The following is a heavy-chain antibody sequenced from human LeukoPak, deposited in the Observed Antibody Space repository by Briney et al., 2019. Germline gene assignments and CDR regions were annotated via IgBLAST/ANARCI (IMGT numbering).Heavy chain of an antibody. D-gene: IGHD2-2*01. J-gene: IGHJ5*02. Sequence: ASVKVSCKASGYTFTSYAMHWVRQAPGQRLEWMGWINAGNGNTKYSQKFQGRVTITRDTSASTAYMELSGLRSEDTAVYYCARDLAVVVPLTLDPWGQGTLVTVSS. CDR2: INAGNGNT. V-gene: IGHV1-3*01. CDR3: ARDLAVVVPLTLDP. CDR1: GYTFTSYA.